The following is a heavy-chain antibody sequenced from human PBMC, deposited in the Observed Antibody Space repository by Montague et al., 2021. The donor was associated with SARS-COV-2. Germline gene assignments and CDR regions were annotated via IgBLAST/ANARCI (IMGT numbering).Heavy chain of an antibody. V-gene: IGHV4-31*03. CDR1: GGSISSANYY. CDR3: ASQSGSYYNYFDL. Sequence: TLSLTCSVSGGSISSANYYWSWIRQHPRKGLEFIGYIYYSGSSFYNPSLKSRLTISVDTSKNRFSLRLSSVTAADTAIYFCASQSGSYYNYFDLWGQGTLVTVCS. D-gene: IGHD1-26*01. J-gene: IGHJ4*02. CDR2: IYYSGSS.